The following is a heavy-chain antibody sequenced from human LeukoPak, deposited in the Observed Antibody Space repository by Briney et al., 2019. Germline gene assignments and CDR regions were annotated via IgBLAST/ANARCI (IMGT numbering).Heavy chain of an antibody. D-gene: IGHD1-26*01. V-gene: IGHV4-39*01. CDR3: ARRSDSGSDDGEDYFDY. CDR2: MYYDGSS. J-gene: IGHJ4*02. Sequence: PSETLSLTCTVSGGSINSGTFYWGWIRQPPGKGLEWIGSMYYDGSSYYNPSLKSRVTTSVDTSKNQFSLKLTTVTAADTAVYFCARRSDSGSDDGEDYFDYWGQGTLVTVSS. CDR1: GGSINSGTFY.